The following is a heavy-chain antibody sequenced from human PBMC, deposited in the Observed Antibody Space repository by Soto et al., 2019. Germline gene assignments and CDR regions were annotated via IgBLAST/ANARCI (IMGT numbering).Heavy chain of an antibody. Sequence: GGSLRLSCAASGFTFSSYGMHWVRQAPGKGLEWVAVIWYDGSNKYYADSVKGRFTISRDNSKNTLYLQMNSLRAEDTAVYYCARDSDVVVVAARLDYWGQGTLVTVSS. CDR3: ARDSDVVVVAARLDY. CDR2: IWYDGSNK. V-gene: IGHV3-33*01. CDR1: GFTFSSYG. D-gene: IGHD2-15*01. J-gene: IGHJ4*02.